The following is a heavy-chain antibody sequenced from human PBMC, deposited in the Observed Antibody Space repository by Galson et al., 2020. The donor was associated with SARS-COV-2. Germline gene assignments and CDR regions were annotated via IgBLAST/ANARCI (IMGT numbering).Heavy chain of an antibody. J-gene: IGHJ2*01. CDR2: VYPSGTT. Sequence: SETLSPTCTVSGYSVSTTNYWGWVRQHPGRGLGWLGSVYPSGTTSYNPSLKSRVTISVDTYKNQFSLRLDSVTAADTALYYCARPGVNMIVLVTVPGWYFDLWGRGTLVTVAS. D-gene: IGHD3-22*01. CDR3: ARPGVNMIVLVTVPGWYFDL. CDR1: GYSVSTTNY. V-gene: IGHV4-38-2*02.